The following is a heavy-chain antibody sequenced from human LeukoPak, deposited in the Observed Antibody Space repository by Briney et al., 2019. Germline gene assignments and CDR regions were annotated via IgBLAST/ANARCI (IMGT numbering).Heavy chain of an antibody. J-gene: IGHJ4*02. V-gene: IGHV6-1*01. Sequence: SQTLSLTCAISGDXVSSNSAAWNWIRQSPSRGLESLGRTCQRSKWYNDYALSVKSRITINPDTSKNQFSLQLNSVTPEDTAVYYCAREDCSGGSCYGGFDCWGQGTPVTVSS. CDR3: AREDCSGGSCYGGFDC. CDR1: GDXVSSNSAA. D-gene: IGHD2-15*01. CDR2: TCQRSKWYN.